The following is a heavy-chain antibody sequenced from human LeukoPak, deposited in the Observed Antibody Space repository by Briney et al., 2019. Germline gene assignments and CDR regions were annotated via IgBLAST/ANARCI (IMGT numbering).Heavy chain of an antibody. CDR2: LPPDGSYQ. V-gene: IGHV3-30*09. Sequence: GRSLRLSCAASGFTFSDYTMQWVRQAPGKGLEWVALLPPDGSYQYYADSLKGRFAISRDNFKNALYLQMNSLRLEDTAVYYCARGLHDRSWYGAHWGQGTLLSVSS. CDR3: ARGLHDRSWYGAH. CDR1: GFTFSDYT. J-gene: IGHJ4*02. D-gene: IGHD6-13*01.